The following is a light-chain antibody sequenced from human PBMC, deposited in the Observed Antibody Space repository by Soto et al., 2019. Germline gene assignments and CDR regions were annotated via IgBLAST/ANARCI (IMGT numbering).Light chain of an antibody. Sequence: QSVPTQPASVSGSPGQPITISCTGTSGDVGGYNLVSWYQHHPGKAPKLIIYEVTKRPSGVSGRFSGSKSGRTASLTISGLQAEDEADYYCCSYAGGFTWVFGEGTKVTVL. CDR3: CSYAGGFTWV. CDR2: EVT. CDR1: SGDVGGYNL. V-gene: IGLV2-23*02. J-gene: IGLJ3*02.